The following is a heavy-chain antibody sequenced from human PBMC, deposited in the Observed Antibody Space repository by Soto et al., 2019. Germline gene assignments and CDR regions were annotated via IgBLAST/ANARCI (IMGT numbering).Heavy chain of an antibody. Sequence: PSETLSLTCAVYGGSFSGYYWSWIRQPPGKGLEWIGEINHSGSTNYNPSLKSRVTISVDTSKNQFSLELSSVTAADTAVYYCAREGKVRNYYYGMDVWGQGTTVTVSS. V-gene: IGHV4-34*01. D-gene: IGHD2-21*01. CDR2: INHSGST. J-gene: IGHJ6*02. CDR3: AREGKVRNYYYGMDV. CDR1: GGSFSGYY.